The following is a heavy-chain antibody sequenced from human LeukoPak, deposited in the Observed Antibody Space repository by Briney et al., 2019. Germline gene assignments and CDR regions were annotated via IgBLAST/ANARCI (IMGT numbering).Heavy chain of an antibody. D-gene: IGHD6-13*01. CDR2: IYYSGST. CDR3: ARIGYSSSWYSAVNWFDP. J-gene: IGHJ5*02. CDR1: GGSISSYY. V-gene: IGHV4-59*01. Sequence: SETLSLTCTVSGGSISSYYWSWIRQPPGKGLEWIGYIYYSGSTNYNPSLKSRVTISVDTSKNQFSLKLSSVTAADTAVYYCARIGYSSSWYSAVNWFDPWCQGTLVTVSS.